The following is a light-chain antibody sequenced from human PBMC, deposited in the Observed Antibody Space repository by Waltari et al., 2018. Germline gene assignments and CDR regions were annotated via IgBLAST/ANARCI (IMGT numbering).Light chain of an antibody. CDR1: SSNIGSNS. CDR2: SDN. J-gene: IGLJ2*01. CDR3: AAWDVSLNGLV. Sequence: QSVLTQPPSASGTPGQRVTIHCSGSSSNIGSNSVNWYQHRPGTAPKLLIYSDNQRPSGVPDRFAGSKSGASASLAISGLQSEDEADYYCAAWDVSLNGLVFGGGTKLTVL. V-gene: IGLV1-44*01.